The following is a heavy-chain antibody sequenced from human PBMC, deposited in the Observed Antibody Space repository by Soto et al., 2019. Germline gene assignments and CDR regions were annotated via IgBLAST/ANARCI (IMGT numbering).Heavy chain of an antibody. CDR1: SGSISSSNW. J-gene: IGHJ6*03. V-gene: IGHV4-4*02. Sequence: QVQLQESGPGLVEPSGTLSLTCAVSSGSISSSNWWSWVRQPPGKGLEWIGEIHHSGGTNYNPSLKSRVTMSVDKSKNQFSLQLRFVTAADTAVYYCTRLDVLDLRGWSTRYYYYYYMDVWGKGTTVSVSS. D-gene: IGHD2-15*01. CDR2: IHHSGGT. CDR3: TRLDVLDLRGWSTRYYYYYYMDV.